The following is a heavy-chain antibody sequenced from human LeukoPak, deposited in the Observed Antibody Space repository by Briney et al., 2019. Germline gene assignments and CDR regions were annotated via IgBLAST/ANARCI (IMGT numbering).Heavy chain of an antibody. D-gene: IGHD6-19*01. CDR2: IYYTGT. CDR1: GGSVTDYY. J-gene: IGHJ4*02. CDR3: ARGRDSSGWYFGY. V-gene: IGHV4-59*02. Sequence: SETLSLTCTVSGGSVTDYYWSWIRQSPGKGLEWIGYIYYTGTSYNPSLKSRVTISADTSKNQFSLKLSSVTAADTAVYYCARGRDSSGWYFGYWGQGTLVTVSS.